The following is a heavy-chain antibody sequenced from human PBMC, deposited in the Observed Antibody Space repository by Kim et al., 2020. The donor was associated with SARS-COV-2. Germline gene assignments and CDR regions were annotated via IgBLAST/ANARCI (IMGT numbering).Heavy chain of an antibody. V-gene: IGHV3-53*01. D-gene: IGHD1-1*01. J-gene: IGHJ6*02. CDR3: ARDRSTREPYYGMDV. Sequence: GSVKGRFTISRDNSKNTLYLQMNSLRAEDTAVYYCARDRSTREPYYGMDVWGQGTTVTVSS.